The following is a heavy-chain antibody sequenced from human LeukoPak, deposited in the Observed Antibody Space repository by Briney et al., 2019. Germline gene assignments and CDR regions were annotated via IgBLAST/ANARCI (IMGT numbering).Heavy chain of an antibody. Sequence: GGSLRLSCAASGFTFSDYYMSWIRQAPGKGLEWVSYISSSSSYTNYADSVKGRFTISRDNAKNSLYLQMNSLRAEDTAVYYCARAASSWPYHYYYYGMDVWGQGTTVTVSS. CDR2: ISSSSSYT. CDR3: ARAASSWPYHYYYYGMDV. V-gene: IGHV3-11*06. D-gene: IGHD6-13*01. CDR1: GFTFSDYY. J-gene: IGHJ6*02.